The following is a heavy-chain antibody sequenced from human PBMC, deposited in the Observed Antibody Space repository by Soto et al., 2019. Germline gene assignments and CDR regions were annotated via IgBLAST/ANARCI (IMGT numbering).Heavy chain of an antibody. J-gene: IGHJ3*02. Sequence: QVQLVESGGGVVQPGRSLRLSCAASGFTFSSYGMHWVRQAPGKGLEWVAVISYDGSNKYYADSVKGRFTISRDNSKNTLYLRMDSLRAEDTAVYYCAKEYNWNDVGAFDIWGQGTMVTVSS. CDR2: ISYDGSNK. CDR1: GFTFSSYG. V-gene: IGHV3-30*18. D-gene: IGHD1-1*01. CDR3: AKEYNWNDVGAFDI.